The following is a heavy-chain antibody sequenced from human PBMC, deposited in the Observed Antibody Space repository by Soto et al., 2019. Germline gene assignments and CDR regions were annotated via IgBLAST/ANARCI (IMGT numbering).Heavy chain of an antibody. Sequence: ASVKVSCKASGYTFTSYAMHWVRQAPGQRLEWMGWINAGNGNTRYSQKFQGRVTITRDTSASTAYMELSSLRSEDTAVYYCARGIAPYYFDYWGQGTLVTVSS. CDR2: INAGNGNT. D-gene: IGHD6-13*01. V-gene: IGHV1-3*01. CDR1: GYTFTSYA. J-gene: IGHJ4*02. CDR3: ARGIAPYYFDY.